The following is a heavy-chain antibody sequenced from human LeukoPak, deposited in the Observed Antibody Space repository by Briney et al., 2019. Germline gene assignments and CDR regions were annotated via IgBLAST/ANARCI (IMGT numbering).Heavy chain of an antibody. CDR3: ARATYDYDPTDFDY. CDR1: GFIFSSYS. D-gene: IGHD3-22*01. J-gene: IGHJ4*02. Sequence: GGSLRLSCAASGFIFSSYSMNWVRQAPGKGLEWVSYISSSSSTIYYADSVKGRFTISRDNAKNSLYLQMNSLRGEDTAVYYCARATYDYDPTDFDYWGQGTLVTVSS. CDR2: ISSSSSTI. V-gene: IGHV3-48*01.